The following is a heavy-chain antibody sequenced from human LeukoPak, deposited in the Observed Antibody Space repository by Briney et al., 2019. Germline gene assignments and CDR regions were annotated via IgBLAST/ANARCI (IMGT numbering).Heavy chain of an antibody. Sequence: GGSLRLSCAASGFTFSSHATHWVRQAPGKGLEWVAVISFDGSNKYYADSVKGRFTISRDNSKNALYLQMNSLRTEDTAVYYCASVGGYDPLFDYWGQGTLVTVSS. J-gene: IGHJ4*02. CDR3: ASVGGYDPLFDY. D-gene: IGHD5-12*01. CDR2: ISFDGSNK. CDR1: GFTFSSHA. V-gene: IGHV3-30-3*01.